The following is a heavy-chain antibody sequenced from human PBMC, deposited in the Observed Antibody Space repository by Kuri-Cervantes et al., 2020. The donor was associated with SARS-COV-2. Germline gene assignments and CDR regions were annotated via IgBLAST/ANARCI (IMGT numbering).Heavy chain of an antibody. CDR3: ARFWEGYCSSTSCYTPRGFDY. V-gene: IGHV4-38-2*01. J-gene: IGHJ4*02. CDR1: GLSISSGYY. D-gene: IGHD2-2*02. Sequence: GSLRLSCAVSGLSISSGYYWGWIRQPPGGGLELIASIYHGGRTYYNPSLKSRVTISVDTSKNQFSLKLSSVTAADTAVYYCARFWEGYCSSTSCYTPRGFDYWGQETLVTVSS. CDR2: IYHGGRT.